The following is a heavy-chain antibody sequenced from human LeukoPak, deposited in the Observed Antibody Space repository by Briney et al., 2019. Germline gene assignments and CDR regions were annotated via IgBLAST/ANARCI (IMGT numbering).Heavy chain of an antibody. CDR1: GYTFTSYG. D-gene: IGHD4-11*01. Sequence: GASVKVSCKASGYTFTSYGISWVRQAPGQGLEWMGWISAYNGNTNYAQKLQGRVTMTTDTSTSTAYMELRSLRSEDTAVYYCARDAHDYIFSHYYYYYMDVWGKGTTVTVSS. V-gene: IGHV1-18*01. J-gene: IGHJ6*03. CDR3: ARDAHDYIFSHYYYYYMDV. CDR2: ISAYNGNT.